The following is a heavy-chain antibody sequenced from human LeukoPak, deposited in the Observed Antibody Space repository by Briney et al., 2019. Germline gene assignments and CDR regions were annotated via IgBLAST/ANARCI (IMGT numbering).Heavy chain of an antibody. CDR2: IYYSGST. CDR1: GGSISSYY. D-gene: IGHD6-25*01. J-gene: IGHJ2*01. CDR3: ARQGGGFWYFDH. Sequence: SETLSLTCTVSGGSISSYYWSWIRQPPGKGLEWIGYIYYSGSTNYNPSLKSRVTISVDTSKNQFSLKLSSVTAADTAVYYCARQGGGFWYFDHWGRGTLVTVSS. V-gene: IGHV4-59*08.